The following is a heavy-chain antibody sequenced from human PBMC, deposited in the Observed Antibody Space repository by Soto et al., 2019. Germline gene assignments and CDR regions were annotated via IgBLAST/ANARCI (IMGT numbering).Heavy chain of an antibody. V-gene: IGHV5-51*01. J-gene: IGHJ6*02. CDR3: ARGLMYGMDV. D-gene: IGHD2-8*01. CDR1: TYSFTSYW. CDR2: IYPGDSDT. Sequence: AGESLKISCEGSTYSFTSYWLGWVRQMPGKGLEWMGIIYPGDSDTKYSPSFQGQVTISADKSISTAYLQWSTLKASDTAIYYCARGLMYGMDVWGQGTTVTVSS.